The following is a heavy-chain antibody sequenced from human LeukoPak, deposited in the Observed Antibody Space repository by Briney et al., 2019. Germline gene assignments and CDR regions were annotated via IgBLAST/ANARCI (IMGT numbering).Heavy chain of an antibody. CDR3: ARHRSVRFWGDAFEI. V-gene: IGHV4-38-2*01. CDR1: GYSISSGYY. Sequence: SETLSLTCAVSGYSISSGYYWGWIRQPPGKGPEWIGSIYHTGSTYYNPSLTSRVTISIVTSRNQFSLKLSSVTAADTAVYYCARHRSVRFWGDAFEIWGQGTMVTVSS. D-gene: IGHD3-16*01. CDR2: IYHTGST. J-gene: IGHJ3*02.